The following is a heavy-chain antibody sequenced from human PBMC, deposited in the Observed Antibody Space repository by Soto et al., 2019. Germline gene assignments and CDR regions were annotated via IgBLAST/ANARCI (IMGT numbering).Heavy chain of an antibody. V-gene: IGHV4-39*01. D-gene: IGHD1-26*01. CDR2: IYYSGST. CDR1: GVSISSSSDY. J-gene: IGHJ4*02. CDR3: ARHPIVGTTLYFDY. Sequence: SETLSLTCTVSGVSISSSSDYWGWIRQPPGKGLEWLAHIYYSGSTYYNPSLKSRITISMDTSKNQVSLKLTSVTAADTAVYYCARHPIVGTTLYFDYWGRGTLVTVS.